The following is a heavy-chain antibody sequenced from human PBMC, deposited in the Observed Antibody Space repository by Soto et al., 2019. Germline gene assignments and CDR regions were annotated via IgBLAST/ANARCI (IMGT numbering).Heavy chain of an antibody. D-gene: IGHD3-10*01. J-gene: IGHJ6*02. CDR3: ARERGSYGIDV. V-gene: IGHV4-31*03. Sequence: QVQLQESGPGLVKPSQTLSLTCTFSGDSISVGYYWSWISQHPGKGMEWIGYVSPSGTTYDNPSLKSRVSISTDTSKNQFTLEVRSVTAADAVVYYCARERGSYGIDVKGQGTPVTDSS. CDR2: VSPSGTT. CDR1: GDSISVGYY.